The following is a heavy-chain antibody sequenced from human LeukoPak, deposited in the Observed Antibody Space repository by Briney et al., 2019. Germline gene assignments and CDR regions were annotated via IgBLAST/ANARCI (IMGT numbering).Heavy chain of an antibody. CDR1: GFTFDDYA. D-gene: IGHD6-19*01. Sequence: GGSLRLSCAASGFTFDDYAMHWVRQAPGKGLEWVSGISWNSGSIGYADSVKGRFTISRDNAKNSLYLQMNSLRAEDMALYYCAKDIRAVAGSYFDYWGQGTLVTVSS. J-gene: IGHJ4*02. V-gene: IGHV3-9*03. CDR3: AKDIRAVAGSYFDY. CDR2: ISWNSGSI.